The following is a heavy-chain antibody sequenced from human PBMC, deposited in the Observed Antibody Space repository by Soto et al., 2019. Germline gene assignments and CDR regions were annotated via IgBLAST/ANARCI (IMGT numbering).Heavy chain of an antibody. D-gene: IGHD6-19*01. J-gene: IGHJ6*02. Sequence: SQTLSLTCAISGDSVSSNSADWHWIRQSPSRGLEWLGRTFYRSQWFNDYAVSVKTRIAINPDTFKNQFSLHLNSVTPDDTAVYYCARVPGQGYSSGKYYFYGMDVWGQGTSVTVSS. CDR3: ARVPGQGYSSGKYYFYGMDV. CDR2: TFYRSQWFN. V-gene: IGHV6-1*01. CDR1: GDSVSSNSAD.